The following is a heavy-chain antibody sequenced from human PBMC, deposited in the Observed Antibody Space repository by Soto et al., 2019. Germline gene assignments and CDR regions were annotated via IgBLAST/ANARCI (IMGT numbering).Heavy chain of an antibody. V-gene: IGHV1-69*01. Sequence: QVQLVQSGAEVKKPGSSVKVSCKASGGTVSSYAISWVRQAPGQGLEWMGGIIPIFGTANYAEKFQGRVTITADQSTSTAYMGLSSLRSEDTAVYYCARRGGSSSSYYYGMDVWGQGTTVTVSS. CDR3: ARRGGSSSSYYYGMDV. J-gene: IGHJ6*02. CDR1: GGTVSSYA. CDR2: IIPIFGTA. D-gene: IGHD6-6*01.